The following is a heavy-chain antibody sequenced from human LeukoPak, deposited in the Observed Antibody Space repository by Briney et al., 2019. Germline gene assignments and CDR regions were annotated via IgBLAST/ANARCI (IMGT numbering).Heavy chain of an antibody. CDR1: GYTFTSYD. J-gene: IGHJ4*02. D-gene: IGHD2-15*01. CDR3: ARDVAAAAGGYFDY. Sequence: ASVKVSCKASGYTFTSYDINWVRRATGQGLEWMGWMNPNSGNTGYAQKFQGRVTMTRNTSISTAYMELSSLRSEDTAVYYCARDVAAAAGGYFDYWGQGTLVTVS. V-gene: IGHV1-8*01. CDR2: MNPNSGNT.